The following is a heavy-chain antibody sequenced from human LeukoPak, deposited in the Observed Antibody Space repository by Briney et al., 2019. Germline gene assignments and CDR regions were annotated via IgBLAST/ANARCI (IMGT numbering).Heavy chain of an antibody. CDR3: ASYSSTWPNHYFDS. CDR1: GGSISSYY. V-gene: IGHV4-59*08. CDR2: IFYSGST. D-gene: IGHD6-13*01. Sequence: SETLSLTCTVSGGSISSYYWSWIRQPPGKGLEWIGYIFYSGSTNYNPSLKSRVTISVDTSKNQFSLKLSSVTAADTAVYYCASYSSTWPNHYFDSWGQGTLVTVSP. J-gene: IGHJ4*02.